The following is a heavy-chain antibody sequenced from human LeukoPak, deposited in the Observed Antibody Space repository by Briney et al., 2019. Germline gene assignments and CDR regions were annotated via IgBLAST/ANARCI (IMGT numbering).Heavy chain of an antibody. CDR2: ISYDGSNK. V-gene: IGHV3-30*03. Sequence: GGSLRLSCTASGFTFSSYGMHWVRQAPGKGLEWVAVISYDGSNKYYADSVKGRFTISRDNSKNTLYLQMNSLRAEDTAVYYCARPFLPSRFTLDYWGQGTLVIVSS. CDR3: ARPFLPSRFTLDY. CDR1: GFTFSSYG. J-gene: IGHJ4*02.